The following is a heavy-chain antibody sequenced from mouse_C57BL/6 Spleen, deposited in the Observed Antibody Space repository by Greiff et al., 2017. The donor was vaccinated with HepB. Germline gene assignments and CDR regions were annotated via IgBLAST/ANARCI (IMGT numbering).Heavy chain of an antibody. V-gene: IGHV5-4*01. CDR1: GFTFSSYA. CDR3: ANSNYGYFDV. J-gene: IGHJ1*03. Sequence: EVHLVESGGGLVKPGGSLKLSCAASGFTFSSYAMSWVRQTPEKRLEWVATISDGGSYTYYPDNVKGRFTISRDNAKNNLYLQMSHLKSEDTAMYYCANSNYGYFDVWGTGTTVTVSS. CDR2: ISDGGSYT. D-gene: IGHD2-5*01.